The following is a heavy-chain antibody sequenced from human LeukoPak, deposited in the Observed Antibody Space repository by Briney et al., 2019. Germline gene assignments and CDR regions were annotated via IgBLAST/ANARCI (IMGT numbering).Heavy chain of an antibody. V-gene: IGHV1-69*04. CDR3: ARAITMVRGVIGFDY. CDR2: IIPILGIA. CDR1: GGTFSSYA. J-gene: IGHJ4*02. Sequence: ASVKVSCKASGGTFSSYAISWVRQAPGQGLEWMGRIIPILGIANYAQKFQGRVTITADKSTSTAYMELSSLRSEDTAVYYCARAITMVRGVIGFDYWGQGDLVTVSS. D-gene: IGHD3-10*01.